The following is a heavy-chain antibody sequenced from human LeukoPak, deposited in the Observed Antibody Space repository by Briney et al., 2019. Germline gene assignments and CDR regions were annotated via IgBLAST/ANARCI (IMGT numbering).Heavy chain of an antibody. V-gene: IGHV1-18*01. J-gene: IGHJ4*02. CDR3: ARGKGNYGDPASFDY. CDR1: GYTFTSYG. Sequence: ASVKVSCKASGYTFTSYGISWVRQAPGQGLEWMGWISAYNGNTNYAQKLQGRVTMTTDTSTSTACMELGNLRSDDTAAYFCARGKGNYGDPASFDYWGQGTLVTVSS. CDR2: ISAYNGNT. D-gene: IGHD4-17*01.